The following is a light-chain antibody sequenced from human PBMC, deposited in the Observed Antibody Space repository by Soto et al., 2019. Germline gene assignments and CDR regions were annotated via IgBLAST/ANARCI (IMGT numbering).Light chain of an antibody. CDR3: HQCGSSPET. V-gene: IGKV3-20*01. CDR1: QSVADSY. J-gene: IGKJ1*01. Sequence: EVVLTQSPGPLTLSPGERATLSCRASQSVADSYLAGYQQKPGRAPRLLFYAATRRATGIPDRFSGSGSGTDFTLTISTLEPDDFAVYYCHQCGSSPETVGQGTKVE. CDR2: AAT.